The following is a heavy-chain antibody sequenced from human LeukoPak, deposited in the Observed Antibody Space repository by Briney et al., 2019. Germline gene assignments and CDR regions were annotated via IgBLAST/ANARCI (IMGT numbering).Heavy chain of an antibody. CDR1: GYSFTSYW. CDR2: IYPGDSDT. V-gene: IGHV5-51*01. J-gene: IGHJ2*01. D-gene: IGHD3-22*01. Sequence: GESLKISCKGSGYSFTSYWIGWVRQMPGKGLEWMGIIYPGDSDTRYSPSFQGQVTISADKSISTAYLQWSSLKASDTAMYYCARLIGYYDSSGYHYWYFDLWGRGTLVTVSS. CDR3: ARLIGYYDSSGYHYWYFDL.